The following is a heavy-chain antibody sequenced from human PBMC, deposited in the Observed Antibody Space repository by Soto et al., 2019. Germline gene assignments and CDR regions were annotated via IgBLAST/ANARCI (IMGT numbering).Heavy chain of an antibody. CDR3: ARGSSSSWPYYFDY. CDR1: GGSFSDYY. D-gene: IGHD6-13*01. J-gene: IGHJ4*02. CDR2: INHSGST. Sequence: QVQLQQWGAGLLKPSETLSLTCAVYGGSFSDYYWSWIRKPPGKGLEWIGEINHSGSTNYNPSLKSRVAISVDTSMNQFSLKVNSVAAADTALYYCARGSSSSWPYYFDYWGQGNLVTVSS. V-gene: IGHV4-34*02.